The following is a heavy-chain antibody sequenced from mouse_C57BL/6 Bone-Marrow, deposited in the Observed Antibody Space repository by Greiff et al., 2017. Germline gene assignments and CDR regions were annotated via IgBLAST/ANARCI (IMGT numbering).Heavy chain of an antibody. V-gene: IGHV1-64*01. CDR1: GYTFTSYW. J-gene: IGHJ2*01. CDR3: ARGPYYYGPFDY. Sequence: VQLQQPGAELVKPGASVKLSCKASGYTFTSYWMHWVKQRPGQGLEWIGMIHPNSGSTNYNEKFQSKATLTVDKSSSTAYMQLSSLTSEDSAVYYCARGPYYYGPFDYWGQGTTLTVAS. D-gene: IGHD1-1*01. CDR2: IHPNSGST.